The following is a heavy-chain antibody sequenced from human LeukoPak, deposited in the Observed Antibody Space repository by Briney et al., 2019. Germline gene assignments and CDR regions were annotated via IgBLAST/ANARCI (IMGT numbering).Heavy chain of an antibody. CDR3: ARDLTIFGVAYPSYFDY. CDR1: GFTFSSYS. Sequence: GGSLRLSCTASGFTFSSYSMNWVRQAPGKGLEWVSSISSSSSYIYYADSVKGRFTISRDNAKNSLYLQMNSLRAEDTAVYYCARDLTIFGVAYPSYFDYWGQGTLVTVSS. V-gene: IGHV3-21*01. J-gene: IGHJ4*02. D-gene: IGHD3-3*01. CDR2: ISSSSSYI.